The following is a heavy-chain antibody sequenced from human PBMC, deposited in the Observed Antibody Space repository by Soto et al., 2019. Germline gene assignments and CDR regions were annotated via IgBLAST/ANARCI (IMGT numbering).Heavy chain of an antibody. D-gene: IGHD2-21*01. Sequence: QVQLVESGGGVVQPGRSLRLSCAASGFTFSSYAMHWVRQAPGKGLEWVAVISYDGSNKYYADSVKGRFTISRDISKNTLYLQMNSLRAEDTAVYDCARACGLLLAYWGQGTLVTVSS. CDR1: GFTFSSYA. V-gene: IGHV3-30-3*01. J-gene: IGHJ4*02. CDR2: ISYDGSNK. CDR3: ARACGLLLAY.